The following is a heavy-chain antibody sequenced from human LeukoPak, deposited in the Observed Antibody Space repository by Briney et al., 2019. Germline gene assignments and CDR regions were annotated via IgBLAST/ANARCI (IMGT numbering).Heavy chain of an antibody. J-gene: IGHJ4*02. Sequence: GGSLRLSCAASGLTVSSNYMSWVRQAPGKGLEWVSVISSGGNTYYADSVKGRFTISRDNSKNTLYLQMNSLRAEDTAVYYCARAGERELLYFDYWGQGTLVTVSS. CDR2: ISSGGNT. CDR1: GLTVSSNY. CDR3: ARAGERELLYFDY. D-gene: IGHD1-26*01. V-gene: IGHV3-66*01.